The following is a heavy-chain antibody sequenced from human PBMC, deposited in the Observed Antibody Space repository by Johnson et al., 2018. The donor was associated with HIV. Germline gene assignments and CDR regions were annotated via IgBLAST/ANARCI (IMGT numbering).Heavy chain of an antibody. CDR1: GFTFSSYA. CDR2: ISYDGSDK. Sequence: VQLVESGGGVVQPGRSLRLSCAASGFTFSSYAMHWVRQAPGKGLEWVAVISYDGSDKDYADSVKGRFTISRDNSKNTLYLQMSSLRVEDTAVYCCARVRIIYSSSSHAFDIWGQGTMVTVYS. CDR3: ARVRIIYSSSSHAFDI. D-gene: IGHD6-6*01. J-gene: IGHJ3*02. V-gene: IGHV3-30*04.